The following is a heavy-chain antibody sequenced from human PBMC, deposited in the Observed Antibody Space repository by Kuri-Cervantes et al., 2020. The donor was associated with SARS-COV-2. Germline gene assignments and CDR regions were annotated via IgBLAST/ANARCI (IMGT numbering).Heavy chain of an antibody. V-gene: IGHV3-11*06. J-gene: IGHJ4*02. CDR2: ISSSSSYT. D-gene: IGHD5-18*01. CDR1: GFTFNDYY. CDR3: ARGGGRQLNTDFDY. Sequence: GESLKISCAASGFTFNDYYMSWICQAPGKGLEWISYISSSSSYTNYADSVKGRFAISRDNAKNSLYLQMNSLRAEDTAVYYCARGGGRQLNTDFDYWGQGTLVTVSS.